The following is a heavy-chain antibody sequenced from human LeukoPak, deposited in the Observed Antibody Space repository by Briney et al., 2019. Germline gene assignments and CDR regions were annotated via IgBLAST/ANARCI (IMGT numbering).Heavy chain of an antibody. CDR2: INHSGST. J-gene: IGHJ4*02. D-gene: IGHD6-19*01. CDR1: GGSFSGYY. V-gene: IGHV4-34*01. Sequence: SETLSLTCAVYGGSFSGYYWSWIRQPPGKGLEWIGEINHSGSTNYNPSLKSRVTVSVDTSKNQFSLKLGSVTAADTAVYYCARDSSGWLGYFDYWGQGTLVTVSS. CDR3: ARDSSGWLGYFDY.